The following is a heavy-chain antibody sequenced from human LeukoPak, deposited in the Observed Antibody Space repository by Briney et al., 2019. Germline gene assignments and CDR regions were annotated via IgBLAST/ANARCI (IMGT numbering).Heavy chain of an antibody. CDR2: IYYSGNT. V-gene: IGHV4-39*01. CDR1: GGSINSRPYY. D-gene: IGHD2-15*01. CDR3: ARQGGPYNWFDP. Sequence: SETLSLTCIVSGGSINSRPYYWGWIRQPPGKGLEWNGGIYYSGNTYYNPSLKSRVTISVETSKNLFSLNLSSVTAADTAVYYCARQGGPYNWFDPWGQGTLVTVSS. J-gene: IGHJ5*02.